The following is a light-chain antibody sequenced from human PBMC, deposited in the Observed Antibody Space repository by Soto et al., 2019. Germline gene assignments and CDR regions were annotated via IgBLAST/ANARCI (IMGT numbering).Light chain of an antibody. CDR1: QSISNY. J-gene: IGKJ2*01. Sequence: DIQMTQSPSSLSASVGDRVTITCRASQSISNYLNWYQHKPVKAPNLLIYAASTLQSGVPSRFSGSRSGPDFTLTITHLQPEDFASYYCQQSYSSPPTFGQGTKLEIK. CDR3: QQSYSSPPT. V-gene: IGKV1-39*01. CDR2: AAS.